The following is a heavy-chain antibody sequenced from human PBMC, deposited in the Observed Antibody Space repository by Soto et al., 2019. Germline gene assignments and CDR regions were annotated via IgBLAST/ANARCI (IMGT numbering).Heavy chain of an antibody. J-gene: IGHJ4*02. V-gene: IGHV1-18*01. CDR1: GYTFTSYG. Sequence: QVQLVQSGAEVKKPGASVKVSCKASGYTFTSYGISWVRQAPGQGLEWMGWISAYNGNTNYAQKLQGRVTMTTETXXXXXXXXXXXXXXXXXXXXXXXXXXXXFDYWGQGTLVTVSS. CDR3: XXXXXXFDY. CDR2: ISAYNGNT.